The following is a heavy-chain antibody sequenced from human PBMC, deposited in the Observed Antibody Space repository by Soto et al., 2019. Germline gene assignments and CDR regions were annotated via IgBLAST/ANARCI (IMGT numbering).Heavy chain of an antibody. D-gene: IGHD3-10*01. Sequence: AQVKVSYKASAYPLTSYDINWVRQASGQGLEWMGWMNPNSGNTGYAQKFQGRVTMTRNTSISTAYMELSSLRSEDTAVYYCARAMVRGVMAAAFDIWGQGTMVTVS. CDR1: AYPLTSYD. CDR2: MNPNSGNT. CDR3: ARAMVRGVMAAAFDI. V-gene: IGHV1-8*01. J-gene: IGHJ3*02.